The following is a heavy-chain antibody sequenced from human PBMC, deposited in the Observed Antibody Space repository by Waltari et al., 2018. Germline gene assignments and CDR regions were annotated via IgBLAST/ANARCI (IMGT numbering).Heavy chain of an antibody. Sequence: QLQLQESGPGLVKPSETLSLTCTVSGGSISSSSYYWGWIRQPPGKGLEWIGSIDYSGSTYYNPSLKSRVTISVDTSKNQFSLKLSSVTAADTAVYYCARGSAWELPDYWGQGTLVTVSS. CDR2: IDYSGST. CDR1: GGSISSSSYY. CDR3: ARGSAWELPDY. V-gene: IGHV4-39*07. D-gene: IGHD1-26*01. J-gene: IGHJ4*02.